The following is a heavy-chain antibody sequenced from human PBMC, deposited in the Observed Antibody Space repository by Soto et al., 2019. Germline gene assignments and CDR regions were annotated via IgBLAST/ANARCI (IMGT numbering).Heavy chain of an antibody. CDR1: GGSVSSTNW. Sequence: QVQLQESGPGLVEPSGTLSLTCAVSGGSVSSTNWWRWVRQPPGKGLEWIGEIYHSGSTYSIPSLKSPVTISVDKSKPRFSRRLSSATAADTAGYFCARDRELSARGSFDSWGQGTLVTVSS. CDR2: IYHSGST. V-gene: IGHV4-4*02. J-gene: IGHJ4*02. D-gene: IGHD1-7*01. CDR3: ARDRELSARGSFDS.